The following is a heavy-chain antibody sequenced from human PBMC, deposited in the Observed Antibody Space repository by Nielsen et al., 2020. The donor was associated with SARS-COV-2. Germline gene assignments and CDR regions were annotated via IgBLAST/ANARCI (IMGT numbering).Heavy chain of an antibody. CDR1: GFTFSSYW. J-gene: IGHJ4*02. CDR3: ARDPRDSSGWWPRDY. D-gene: IGHD6-19*01. CDR2: INSDGSST. V-gene: IGHV3-74*01. Sequence: WGSLSLSCAASGFTFSSYWMHWVRQAPGKGLVWVSRINSDGSSTSYADSVKGRFTISRDNAKNSLFLQMNSLRAEDTAVYYCARDPRDSSGWWPRDYWGKGTLVTVSS.